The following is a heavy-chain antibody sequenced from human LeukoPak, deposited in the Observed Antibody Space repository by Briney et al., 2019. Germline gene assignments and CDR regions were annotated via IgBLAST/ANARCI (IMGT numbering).Heavy chain of an antibody. CDR1: GLTFSSYA. CDR2: ISYDGSNK. CDR3: ARGSGIAVAGTSSPFDY. D-gene: IGHD6-19*01. V-gene: IGHV3-30-3*01. Sequence: GRSLRLSCAASGLTFSSYAMHWVRQAPGKGLEWVAVISYDGSNKYYADSVKGRFTISRDNSKNTLYLQMNSLRAEDTAVYYCARGSGIAVAGTSSPFDYWGQGTLVTVSS. J-gene: IGHJ4*02.